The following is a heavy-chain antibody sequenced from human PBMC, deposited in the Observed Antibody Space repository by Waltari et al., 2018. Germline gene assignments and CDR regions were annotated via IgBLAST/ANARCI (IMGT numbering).Heavy chain of an antibody. Sequence: QVQLVESGGGVVQPGRSLRLSCAASGFTFSSYAMHWVRQAPGKGLEWVAVIRSDGNEKYYADSVKGRFTISKDNSKNTLYLQMNSLRAEDTAMYYCAKVCCSGSAGHYFDWWGQGTQVTVSS. D-gene: IGHD3-10*02. CDR3: AKVCCSGSAGHYFDW. J-gene: IGHJ4*02. CDR2: IRSDGNEK. V-gene: IGHV3-33*03. CDR1: GFTFSSYA.